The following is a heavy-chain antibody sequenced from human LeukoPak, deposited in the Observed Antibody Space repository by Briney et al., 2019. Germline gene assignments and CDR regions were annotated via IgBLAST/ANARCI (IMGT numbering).Heavy chain of an antibody. CDR1: GFTFSTYA. CDR2: ISGNGGDT. J-gene: IGHJ4*02. Sequence: GGSLRLSCAVSGFTFSTYAMSWVRQAPGEGLEWVSTISGNGGDTYYADSVKGRFTISRDNAKNSLFLQMNSLRDEDTAVYYCARGWGCTGGSCYYDYWGQGTLVTVSS. CDR3: ARGWGCTGGSCYYDY. D-gene: IGHD2-15*01. V-gene: IGHV3-23*01.